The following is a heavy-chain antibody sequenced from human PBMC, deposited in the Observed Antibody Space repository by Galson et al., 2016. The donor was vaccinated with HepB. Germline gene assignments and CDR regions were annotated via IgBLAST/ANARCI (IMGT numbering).Heavy chain of an antibody. Sequence: SLRLSCAASGFSFQNYAMHWVRQAPGKGLEWVSLISWDAGTTYYVDSVKGRFTISRDSTKNSLYLQMNSLRPEDTAIYYCVKVGSAIAVTGYSDNWGQGTLVTVSS. J-gene: IGHJ4*02. CDR2: ISWDAGTT. CDR3: VKVGSAIAVTGYSDN. V-gene: IGHV3-43D*03. D-gene: IGHD6-19*01. CDR1: GFSFQNYA.